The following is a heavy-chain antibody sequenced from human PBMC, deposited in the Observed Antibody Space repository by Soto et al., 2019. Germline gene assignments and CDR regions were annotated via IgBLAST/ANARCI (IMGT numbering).Heavy chain of an antibody. J-gene: IGHJ4*02. CDR1: GFTFSTYA. V-gene: IGHV3-23*01. D-gene: IGHD6-13*01. CDR3: AKTPSPHAAAGRGGGGYFDY. Sequence: VQLLESGGGLVQPGGSLRLSGAASGFTFSTYAMTWVRQAPGKRLEWVSIISGSGGSTYYADSVKGRFIISRDNSKNTLDLQMNSLRAEDTAVYYCAKTPSPHAAAGRGGGGYFDYWGQGTLVTVSS. CDR2: ISGSGGST.